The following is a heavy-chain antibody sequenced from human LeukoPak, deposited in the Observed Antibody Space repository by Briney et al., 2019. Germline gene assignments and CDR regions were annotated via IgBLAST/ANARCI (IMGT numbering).Heavy chain of an antibody. CDR1: GFSFTTYW. Sequence: GESLRLSCAASGFSFTTYWMSWVRQAPGKGLEWVAVISYDGSNKYYADSVKGRFTISRDNSKNTLYLQMNSLRAEDTAVYYCARDLDYWGQGTLVTVSS. CDR2: ISYDGSNK. J-gene: IGHJ4*02. CDR3: ARDLDY. V-gene: IGHV3-30*03.